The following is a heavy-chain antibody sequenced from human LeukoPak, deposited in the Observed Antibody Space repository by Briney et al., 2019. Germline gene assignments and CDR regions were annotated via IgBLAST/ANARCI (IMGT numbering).Heavy chain of an antibody. J-gene: IGHJ4*02. V-gene: IGHV3-74*01. CDR3: ARGASGSYYFEY. Sequence: GGSLRLSCAASGFTFSSYWMHWFRQAPGKGLVGVSRINSDGSRTNYADSVKGRFTISRDNAKNTLYLQMNSLRAEDKAVYYCARGASGSYYFEYWGQGTLATVSS. CDR1: GFTFSSYW. D-gene: IGHD3-10*01. CDR2: INSDGSRT.